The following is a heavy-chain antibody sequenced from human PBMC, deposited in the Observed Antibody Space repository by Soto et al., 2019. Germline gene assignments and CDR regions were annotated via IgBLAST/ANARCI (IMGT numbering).Heavy chain of an antibody. CDR2: ISSSSSYI. J-gene: IGHJ4*02. Sequence: EVQLVESGGGLVKPGGSLRLSCAASGFTFSSYSMNWVRQAPGKGLEWVSSISSSSSYIYYADSVKGRVTFSRYNAKNSLYLQMNSLRAEDTAVYFCSSGPYGSGSYSFDYWGQGTLVTVSS. D-gene: IGHD3-10*01. V-gene: IGHV3-21*01. CDR1: GFTFSSYS. CDR3: SSGPYGSGSYSFDY.